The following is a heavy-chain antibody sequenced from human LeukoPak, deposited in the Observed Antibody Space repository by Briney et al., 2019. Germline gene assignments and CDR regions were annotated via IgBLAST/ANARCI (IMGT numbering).Heavy chain of an antibody. Sequence: GGSLRLSCAASGFTFSSYDMHWVRQATGKGLEWVSAIGTAGDTYYPGSMKGRFTISRENAKNSLYLQMNSLRAGDTAVYYCARDGLGYCSGGSCYPFDYWGQGTLVTVSS. V-gene: IGHV3-13*01. CDR2: IGTAGDT. CDR1: GFTFSSYD. D-gene: IGHD2-15*01. CDR3: ARDGLGYCSGGSCYPFDY. J-gene: IGHJ4*02.